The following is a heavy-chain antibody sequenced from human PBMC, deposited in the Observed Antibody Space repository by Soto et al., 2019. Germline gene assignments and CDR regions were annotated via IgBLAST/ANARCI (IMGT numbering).Heavy chain of an antibody. D-gene: IGHD2-21*02. CDR2: IYYSGRT. CDR1: GRSISSSGYY. J-gene: IGHJ4*02. CDR3: ARQTRYGGNSIFSVDY. V-gene: IGHV4-39*01. Sequence: PSQTLSLTCTVSGRSISSSGYYWGWIRQPPGKGLEWIGSIYYSGRTYYNPSLKSRVTISVDTSKNQFSLKLSSVTAADTVVYYCARQTRYGGNSIFSVDYWGQGTLVTVSS.